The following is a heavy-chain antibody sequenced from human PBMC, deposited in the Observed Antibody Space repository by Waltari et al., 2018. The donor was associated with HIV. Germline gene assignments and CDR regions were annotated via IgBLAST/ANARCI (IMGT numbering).Heavy chain of an antibody. CDR2: IYPGHSDN. D-gene: IGHD5-12*01. Sequence: EVQLVQSGPEMKKPGDPLRISCKASGYTFNKYWIDWGRQTPGKGLEWMGPIYPGHSDNKCSPSFRGQLTISADVALNSAYLQWSRLKASDTATYFCVRHVFSGGSARAAVQPWGRGTPVTVSS. V-gene: IGHV5-51*03. J-gene: IGHJ5*02. CDR3: VRHVFSGGSARAAVQP. CDR1: GYTFNKYW.